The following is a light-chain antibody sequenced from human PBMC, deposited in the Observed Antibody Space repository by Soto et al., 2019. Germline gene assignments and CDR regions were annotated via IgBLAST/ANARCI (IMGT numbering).Light chain of an antibody. CDR3: QSYDSSLSGLYV. CDR1: SSNIGAGYD. Sequence: QSVLTQPPSVSGAPGQRITISCTGSSSNIGAGYDVHWYRQLPGTAPKLLIFADTKRPSGVPDRFSGSKSGTSASLAITGLRAEEEADYYCQSYDSSLSGLYVFGTGTKLIVL. V-gene: IGLV1-40*01. J-gene: IGLJ1*01. CDR2: ADT.